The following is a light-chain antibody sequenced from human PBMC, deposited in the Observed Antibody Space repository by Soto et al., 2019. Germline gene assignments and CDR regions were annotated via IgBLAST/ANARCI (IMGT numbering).Light chain of an antibody. CDR2: GAS. Sequence: EIVLTQSPGTLSLSPGERATLSCGASQSLSSSYLAWYQQKPGQAPRLLIYGASSRATGIPDRFSGSGSGTDFTLTISRLEPKDFAVYYCQQYGSSPQTFGQGTKVEIK. J-gene: IGKJ1*01. CDR1: QSLSSSY. CDR3: QQYGSSPQT. V-gene: IGKV3-20*01.